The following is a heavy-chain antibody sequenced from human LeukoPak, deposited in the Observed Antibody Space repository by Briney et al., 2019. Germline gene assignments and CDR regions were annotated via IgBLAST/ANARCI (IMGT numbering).Heavy chain of an antibody. D-gene: IGHD6-19*01. J-gene: IGHJ5*02. V-gene: IGHV1-8*03. Sequence: GASVKVSCKASGYTFTSYDINWVRQATGQGLEWMGWLNPNSGNTGHAQNFQGRVTITRDTSINTAYMELSSLRSEDTAVYYCARMTVSGRDNWFDPWGQGTLVTVSS. CDR1: GYTFTSYD. CDR2: LNPNSGNT. CDR3: ARMTVSGRDNWFDP.